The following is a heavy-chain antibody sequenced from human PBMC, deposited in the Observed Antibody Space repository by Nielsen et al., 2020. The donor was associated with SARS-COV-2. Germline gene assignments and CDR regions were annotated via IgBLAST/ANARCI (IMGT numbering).Heavy chain of an antibody. Sequence: SLKISCAASGFTFDDYAMHWVRQAPGKGLEWVSGISWNSGSIGYADSVKGRFTISRDNAKNSLYLQMNSLRAEDTAVYYCARDNGDYLDYWGQGTLVTVSS. V-gene: IGHV3-9*01. CDR3: ARDNGDYLDY. CDR2: ISWNSGSI. CDR1: GFTFDDYA. D-gene: IGHD4-17*01. J-gene: IGHJ4*02.